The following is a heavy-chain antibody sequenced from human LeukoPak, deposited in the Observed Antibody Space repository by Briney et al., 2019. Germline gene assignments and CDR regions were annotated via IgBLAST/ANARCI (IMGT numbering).Heavy chain of an antibody. Sequence: SETLSLTCTVSGGSISSYYWSWIRQPAGKGLEWIGRIYTSGSTNYNPSLKSRVTMSVDTSKNQFSLKLSSVTAADTAVYYCARGSTYGSGSYYYYYYMDVWGKGTTVTISS. CDR3: ARGSTYGSGSYYYYYYMDV. J-gene: IGHJ6*03. CDR1: GGSISSYY. V-gene: IGHV4-4*07. CDR2: IYTSGST. D-gene: IGHD3-10*01.